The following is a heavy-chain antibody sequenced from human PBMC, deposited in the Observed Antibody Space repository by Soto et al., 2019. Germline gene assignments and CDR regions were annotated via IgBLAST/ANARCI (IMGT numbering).Heavy chain of an antibody. J-gene: IGHJ4*02. CDR1: GYTFTSYA. D-gene: IGHD3-22*01. CDR2: INAGNGNT. Sequence: ASVKVSCKASGYTFTSYAMHWVRQAPGQRLEWMGWINAGNGNTKYSQKFQGRVTITRDTSASTAYMELSSLRSEDTAVYYCARDLLYYYDSSGYEYWGQGTLVTVSS. V-gene: IGHV1-3*01. CDR3: ARDLLYYYDSSGYEY.